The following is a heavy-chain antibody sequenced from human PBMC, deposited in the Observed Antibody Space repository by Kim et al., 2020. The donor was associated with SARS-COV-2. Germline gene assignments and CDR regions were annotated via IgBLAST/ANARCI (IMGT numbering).Heavy chain of an antibody. J-gene: IGHJ4*02. CDR3: ARVIYCGGDCYGPFDY. CDR2: IYSGGST. V-gene: IGHV3-66*01. Sequence: GGSLRLSCAASGFTVSSNYMSWVRQAPGKGLEWVSVIYSGGSTYYADSVKGRFTISRDNSKNTLYLQMNSLRAEDTAVYYCARVIYCGGDCYGPFDYWGQGTLVTVSS. D-gene: IGHD2-21*02. CDR1: GFTVSSNY.